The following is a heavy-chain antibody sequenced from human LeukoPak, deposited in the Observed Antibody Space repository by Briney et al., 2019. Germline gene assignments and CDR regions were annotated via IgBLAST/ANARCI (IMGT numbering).Heavy chain of an antibody. D-gene: IGHD5-18*01. CDR2: IYYSGST. Sequence: SETLSLTCTVSGGSISNYYWSWIRQPPGKGLEWIGYIYYSGSTNYNPSLKSRVTISVDTSKDQFSLKLTSVTAADTAVYYCASSPGDTAAFDIWGQGTMVTVSS. J-gene: IGHJ3*02. CDR1: GGSISNYY. V-gene: IGHV4-59*01. CDR3: ASSPGDTAAFDI.